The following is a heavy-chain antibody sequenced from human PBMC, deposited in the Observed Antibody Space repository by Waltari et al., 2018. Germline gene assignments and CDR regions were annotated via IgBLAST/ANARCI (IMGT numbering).Heavy chain of an antibody. CDR1: GFSLSTSGVG. CDR2: IYWDDDK. CDR3: AHTLIVATPFDY. D-gene: IGHD5-12*01. Sequence: QITLKESGPTLVKPTQTLTLTCTFSGFSLSTSGVGVGWIRPPPGKALEWLAPIYWDDDKRYSPSLKSRLTITKDTSKNQVVLTMTNMDPVDTATYYCAHTLIVATPFDYWGQGTLVTVSS. V-gene: IGHV2-5*02. J-gene: IGHJ4*02.